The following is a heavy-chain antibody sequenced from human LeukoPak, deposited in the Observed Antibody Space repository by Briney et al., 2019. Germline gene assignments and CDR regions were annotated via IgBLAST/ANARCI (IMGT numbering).Heavy chain of an antibody. CDR3: ARGLTSGYCSSTSCYYYYYGMTS. CDR1: GDSVSSNSAA. V-gene: IGHV6-1*01. CDR2: TYYRAKWYN. Sequence: SQTLSLTCAISGDSVSSNSAAWNWIRQSPSRGLEWLGRTYYRAKWYNDYAVSVKSRITINPDTSKNQFSLQLNSVTPEDTAVYYCARGLTSGYCSSTSCYYYYYGMTSGAKGPRSPSP. D-gene: IGHD2-2*01. J-gene: IGHJ6*02.